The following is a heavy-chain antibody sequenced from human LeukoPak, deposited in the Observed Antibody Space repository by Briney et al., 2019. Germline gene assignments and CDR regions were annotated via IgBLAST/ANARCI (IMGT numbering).Heavy chain of an antibody. J-gene: IGHJ4*02. Sequence: AETLSLTCSVSAGSIRNYYWSWIRQPPGKGLEWIGFIYYGVSTSYNPSLKSRVTMSLDTSNNQFSLKLNSVTAADTAVYYCATLVDFDYWGQGTLVTVSS. CDR3: ATLVDFDY. CDR2: IYYGVST. CDR1: AGSIRNYY. V-gene: IGHV4-59*01. D-gene: IGHD2-15*01.